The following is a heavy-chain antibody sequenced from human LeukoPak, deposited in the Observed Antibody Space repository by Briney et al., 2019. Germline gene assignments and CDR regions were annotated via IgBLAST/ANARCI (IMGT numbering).Heavy chain of an antibody. D-gene: IGHD2-15*01. CDR2: INPNTGGT. CDR1: GYTFTGYH. V-gene: IGHV1-2*06. J-gene: IGHJ5*02. CDR3: ARGPSAYCSGGSCYSGSAWFDP. Sequence: ASVKVSCKASGYTFTGYHMHWVRQAPGQGLEWMGRINPNTGGTEYAQKFQGRVTMTRNTSISTAYMELSSLRSEDTAVYYCARGPSAYCSGGSCYSGSAWFDPWGQGTLVTVSS.